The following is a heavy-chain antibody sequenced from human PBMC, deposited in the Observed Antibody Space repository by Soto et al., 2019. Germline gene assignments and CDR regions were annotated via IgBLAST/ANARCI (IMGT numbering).Heavy chain of an antibody. D-gene: IGHD3-10*01. CDR3: ARELTGVITRFDP. J-gene: IGHJ5*02. CDR1: GGTFSNYA. Sequence: QVQLVQSGAEVKKPGSSVKVSCKASGGTFSNYAIYWVRQAPGQGLEWMGGIIPIFGTANYAQKFQGRVTITADESTSTAYMELSSLRSKDTAVYYCARELTGVITRFDPWGQGTLVTVSS. CDR2: IIPIFGTA. V-gene: IGHV1-69*12.